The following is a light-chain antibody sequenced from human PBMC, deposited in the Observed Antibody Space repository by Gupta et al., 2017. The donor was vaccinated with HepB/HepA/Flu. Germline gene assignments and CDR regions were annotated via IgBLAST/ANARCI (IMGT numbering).Light chain of an antibody. CDR3: QQYNNYSIT. CDR1: QNINKW. CDR2: EAS. Sequence: DIQVTQFPSTQSASIGDRVTITCRASQNINKWLAWYQQKPEKAPRLLVYEASAWKTDVPSRFRASGSGTEFTLTINSRQADDFATYYWQQYNNYSITFGQGTRLEI. J-gene: IGKJ5*01. V-gene: IGKV1-5*03.